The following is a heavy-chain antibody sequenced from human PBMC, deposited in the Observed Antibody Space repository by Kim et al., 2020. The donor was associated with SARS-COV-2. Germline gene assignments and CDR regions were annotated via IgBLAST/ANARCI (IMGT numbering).Heavy chain of an antibody. J-gene: IGHJ3*01. Sequence: PPLTRRVTISIDTSKTPFSLKLSSVTAADTAVYYCARAGARITVTLFDVWGQGTMVTVSS. V-gene: IGHV4-34*01. D-gene: IGHD3-10*01. CDR3: ARAGARITVTLFDV.